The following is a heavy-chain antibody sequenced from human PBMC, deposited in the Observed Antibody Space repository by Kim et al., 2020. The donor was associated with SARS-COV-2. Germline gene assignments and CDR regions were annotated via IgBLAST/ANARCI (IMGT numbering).Heavy chain of an antibody. D-gene: IGHD6-19*01. CDR3: ARDLKYSSGWYRAIFDY. J-gene: IGHJ4*02. Sequence: GGSLRLSCAASGFTFSSYSMNWVRQAPGKGLEWVSYISSSSSTIYYADSVKGRFTISRDNAKNSLYLQMNSLRDEDTAVYYCARDLKYSSGWYRAIFDYWGQGTLVTVSS. V-gene: IGHV3-48*02. CDR2: ISSSSSTI. CDR1: GFTFSSYS.